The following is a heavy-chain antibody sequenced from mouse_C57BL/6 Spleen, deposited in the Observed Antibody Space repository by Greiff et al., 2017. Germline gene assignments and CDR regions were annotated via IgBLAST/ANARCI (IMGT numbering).Heavy chain of an antibody. J-gene: IGHJ2*01. CDR1: GFTFSDAW. CDR3: TLGTVEVGDFDY. CDR2: IRNKANNHAT. V-gene: IGHV6-6*01. D-gene: IGHD1-1*01. Sequence: DVTVEESGGGLVQPGGSMKLSCAASGFTFSDAWMDWVRQSPEKGLEWVAEIRNKANNHATYYVESVKGRFTISRDDSKSSVYLQMNSLRAEDTGIYYCTLGTVEVGDFDYWGQGTTLTVSS.